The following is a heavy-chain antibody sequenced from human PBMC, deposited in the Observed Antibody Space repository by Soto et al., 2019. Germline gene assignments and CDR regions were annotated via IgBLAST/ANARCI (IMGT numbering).Heavy chain of an antibody. CDR2: IRSQGDGGTA. J-gene: IGHJ4*02. CDR1: GFTFSNAW. Sequence: QLVESGGGFVKPGTSLRLTCAASGFTFSNAWMTWVLQAPGKGLERVGLIRSQGDGGTADYAAPVRGRFTISRDDSQNMVFLHMDSLQPEDTAVYYSITAPLRWGQGTLVTVSS. V-gene: IGHV3-15*01. CDR3: ITAPLR.